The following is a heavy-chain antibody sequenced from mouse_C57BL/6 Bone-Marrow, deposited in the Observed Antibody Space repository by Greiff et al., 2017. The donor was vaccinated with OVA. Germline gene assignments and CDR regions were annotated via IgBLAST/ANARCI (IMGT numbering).Heavy chain of an antibody. CDR3: ARAGITTVVATNYLDY. Sequence: EVKLVESGGGLVKPGGSLKLSCAASGFTFSDYGMHWVRQAPEKGLEWVAYISSGSSTIYYADTVKGRFTISRDNAKNTLFVQMTSLRSEDTAMYYCARAGITTVVATNYLDYWGQGTTLTVSS. CDR1: GFTFSDYG. CDR2: ISSGSSTI. V-gene: IGHV5-17*01. J-gene: IGHJ2*01. D-gene: IGHD1-1*01.